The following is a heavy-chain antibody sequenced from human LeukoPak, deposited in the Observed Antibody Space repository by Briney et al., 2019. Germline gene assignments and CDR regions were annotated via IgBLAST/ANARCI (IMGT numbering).Heavy chain of an antibody. D-gene: IGHD6-13*01. CDR1: GFTSSSYA. Sequence: GGSLRLSCTASGFTSSSYAMSWVRQAPGKGLEWVSGISPSGDEANYADSVKGRFTISRDNSKDTLYLQMNSLKTEDTAVYYCTTVAASGQIDYWGQGTLVTVSS. CDR2: ISPSGDEA. V-gene: IGHV3-23*01. J-gene: IGHJ4*02. CDR3: TTVAASGQIDY.